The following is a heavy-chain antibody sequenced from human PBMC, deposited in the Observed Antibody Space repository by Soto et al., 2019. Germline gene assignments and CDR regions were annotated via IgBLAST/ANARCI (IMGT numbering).Heavy chain of an antibody. J-gene: IGHJ5*02. Sequence: QVQLVQSGAEVKKPGSSVKVSCKASGGTFSSYAISWVRQAPGQGLEWMGGIIPIFGTANYAQKFQGRVTITADESTSTAYSELSSVRSEDTAVYYCARDSIYYDILSPIREFDPWGQGTLVTV. V-gene: IGHV1-69*01. CDR1: GGTFSSYA. CDR3: ARDSIYYDILSPIREFDP. D-gene: IGHD3-9*01. CDR2: IIPIFGTA.